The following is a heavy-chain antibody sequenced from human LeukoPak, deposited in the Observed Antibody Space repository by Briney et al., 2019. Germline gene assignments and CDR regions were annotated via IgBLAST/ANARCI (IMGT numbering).Heavy chain of an antibody. Sequence: GSLRLSCAASGFTFSSYGMSWIRQPPGKGLEWIGYIYYSGSTNYNPSLKSRVTISVDTSKNQFSLKLSSVTAADTAVYYCARGRGFDYWGQGTLVTVSS. V-gene: IGHV4-59*12. CDR2: IYYSGST. J-gene: IGHJ4*02. CDR1: GFTFSSYG. CDR3: ARGRGFDY.